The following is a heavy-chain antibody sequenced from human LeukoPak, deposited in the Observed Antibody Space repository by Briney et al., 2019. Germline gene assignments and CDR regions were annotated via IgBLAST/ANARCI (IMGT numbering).Heavy chain of an antibody. CDR2: ISGSGGST. J-gene: IGHJ4*02. CDR3: ANQECSTSCSPGY. Sequence: PGGSLRLSCAASGFTVSSNYMNWVRQAPGKGLEWVSAISGSGGSTYYADSVKGRFTISRDNSKNTLYLQMNSLRAEDTAVYYCANQECSTSCSPGYWGQGTLVTVSS. D-gene: IGHD2-2*01. CDR1: GFTVSSNY. V-gene: IGHV3-23*01.